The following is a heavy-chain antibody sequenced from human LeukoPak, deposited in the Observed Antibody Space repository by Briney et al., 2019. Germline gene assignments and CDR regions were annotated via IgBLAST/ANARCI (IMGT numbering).Heavy chain of an antibody. CDR2: ISSSGSTI. J-gene: IGHJ3*02. Sequence: GGSLRLSCAASGFTFSDYYMSWIRQAPGKGLEWVSYISSSGSTIYYADSVKGRFTISRDNSKNTLYLQMNSLRAEDTAVYYCAKDLMEWEPLDAFDIWGQGTMVTVSS. V-gene: IGHV3-11*01. D-gene: IGHD1-26*01. CDR3: AKDLMEWEPLDAFDI. CDR1: GFTFSDYY.